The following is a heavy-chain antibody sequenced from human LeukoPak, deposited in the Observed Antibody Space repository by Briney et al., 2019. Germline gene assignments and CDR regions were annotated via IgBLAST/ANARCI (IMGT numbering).Heavy chain of an antibody. CDR2: IYHSGST. Sequence: PSETLSLTCTVSGYSISSGYYWGWIRPPPGKGLEWIGSIYHSGSTYYNPSLKSRVTISVDTSKNQFSLKLSSVTAADTAVYYCARASITTNDYWGQGTLVTVSS. J-gene: IGHJ4*02. V-gene: IGHV4-38-2*02. CDR3: ARASITTNDY. CDR1: GYSISSGYY. D-gene: IGHD3-16*01.